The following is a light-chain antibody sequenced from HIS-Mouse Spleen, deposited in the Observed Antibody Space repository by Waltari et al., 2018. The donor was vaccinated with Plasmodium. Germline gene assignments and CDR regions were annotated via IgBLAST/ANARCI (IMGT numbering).Light chain of an antibody. CDR1: QSISSY. CDR3: QQSYSTPPT. V-gene: IGKV1-39*01. CDR2: AAS. Sequence: DIQMTQSPSSLSASVGDRVTITCRASQSISSYLNWYQQKPGKAPKLLIYAASILQSGVPSRFSVSGSGTDFTLTISSLQPEDFATYYCQQSYSTPPTFGGGTQVEIK. J-gene: IGKJ4*01.